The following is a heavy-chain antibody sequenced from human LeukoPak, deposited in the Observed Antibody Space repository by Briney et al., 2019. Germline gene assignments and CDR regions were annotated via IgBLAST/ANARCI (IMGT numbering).Heavy chain of an antibody. CDR2: IYYSGST. V-gene: IGHV4-39*01. Sequence: PSETLPLTCTVSGGSISSSSYYWGWIRQPPGKGLEWIGSIYYSGSTYYNPSLKSRVTISVDTSKNQFSLKLSSVTAADTAVYYCARQAAAVAGTGWFDPWGQGTLVTVSS. CDR1: GGSISSSSYY. CDR3: ARQAAAVAGTGWFDP. J-gene: IGHJ5*02. D-gene: IGHD6-19*01.